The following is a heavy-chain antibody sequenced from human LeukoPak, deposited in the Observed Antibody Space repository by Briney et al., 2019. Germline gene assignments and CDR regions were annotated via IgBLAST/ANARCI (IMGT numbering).Heavy chain of an antibody. V-gene: IGHV1-8*01. J-gene: IGHJ4*02. CDR1: GYTFTTYD. D-gene: IGHD3-10*01. CDR3: ARANYYGSGKKDLDY. Sequence: ASVKVSCKASGYTFTTYDINWVRQATGQGLEWMGWMSPNSGNTGYAQKFQGRVTMTRNTSMSTAYVELNSLRSEETAVYYCARANYYGSGKKDLDYWGQGTLVTVSS. CDR2: MSPNSGNT.